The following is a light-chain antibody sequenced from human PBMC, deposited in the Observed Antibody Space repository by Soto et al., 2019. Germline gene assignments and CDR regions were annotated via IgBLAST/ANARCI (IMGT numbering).Light chain of an antibody. Sequence: QSALTQPPSVSGSPGQSVTISCTGTSSDVGSSNGVSWYQQPPGTAPKRMIYDVSNRTSGVPDRFSGSKSCNTASLTISRLQAEDYADYYCSSYISSSKYVFGPGTKLTVL. CDR1: SSDVGSSNG. CDR3: SSYISSSKYV. CDR2: DVS. V-gene: IGLV2-18*02. J-gene: IGLJ1*01.